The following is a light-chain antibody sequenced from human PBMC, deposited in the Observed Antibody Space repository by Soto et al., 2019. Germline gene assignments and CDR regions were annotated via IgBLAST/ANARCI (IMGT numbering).Light chain of an antibody. Sequence: QSALTQPPSASGSPGQSVAISCTGTSSDVGGYNYVSWYQQHPGKAPKLMIYEVNKRPSGVPDRFSGSKSGNTASLTVSGLQVEDEAEYFCFSFTTTSTHVFGNGTKVTVL. V-gene: IGLV2-8*01. CDR1: SSDVGGYNY. CDR2: EVN. CDR3: FSFTTTSTHV. J-gene: IGLJ1*01.